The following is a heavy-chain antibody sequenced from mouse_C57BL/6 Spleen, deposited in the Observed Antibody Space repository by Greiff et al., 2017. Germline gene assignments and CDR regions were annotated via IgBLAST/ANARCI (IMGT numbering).Heavy chain of an antibody. Sequence: QVQLQQPGAELVMPGASVKLSCKASGYTFTSYWMHWVKQRPGQGLEWIGEIDPSDSYTNYNQKFKGKSTLTVDKSSSTAYMQLSSLTSEDSAVYYCARSPWSLDYAGDFDVWGTGTTVTVAS. V-gene: IGHV1-69*01. CDR3: ARSPWSLDYAGDFDV. CDR2: IDPSDSYT. J-gene: IGHJ1*03. CDR1: GYTFTSYW. D-gene: IGHD1-1*01.